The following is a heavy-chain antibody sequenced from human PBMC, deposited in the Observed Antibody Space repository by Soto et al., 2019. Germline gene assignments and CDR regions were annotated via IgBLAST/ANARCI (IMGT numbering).Heavy chain of an antibody. D-gene: IGHD6-19*01. CDR1: GYTFTSYG. Sequence: QVQLVQSGAEVKKPGASVKVSCKTSGYTFTSYGISWVRQAPGQGLEWMGWISPYNGKTNYAQKVQGRVTMTTDTSTRKAYMELRRLRSDHTAVYYCARDYSSGWSTNFWGKGENWFDPWGQGTLVTVSS. V-gene: IGHV1-18*01. CDR3: ARDYSSGWSTNFWGKGENWFDP. J-gene: IGHJ5*02. CDR2: ISPYNGKT.